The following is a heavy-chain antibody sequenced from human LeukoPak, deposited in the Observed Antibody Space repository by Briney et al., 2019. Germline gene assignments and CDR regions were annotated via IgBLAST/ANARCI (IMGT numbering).Heavy chain of an antibody. CDR2: ISGSGGST. V-gene: IGHV3-23*01. CDR1: GFTFSSYA. CDR3: ARDLKGVVINWFDP. D-gene: IGHD4-23*01. Sequence: PGGSLRLSCAASGFTFSSYAMSWVRQAPGKGLEWVSAISGSGGSTYYADSVKGRFTISRDNSKNTLYLQMNSLRAEDTAVYYCARDLKGVVINWFDPWGQGTLVTVSS. J-gene: IGHJ5*02.